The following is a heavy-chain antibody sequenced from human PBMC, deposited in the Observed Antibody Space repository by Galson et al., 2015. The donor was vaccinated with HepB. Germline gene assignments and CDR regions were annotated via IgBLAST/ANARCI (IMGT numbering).Heavy chain of an antibody. V-gene: IGHV1-69*13. J-gene: IGHJ6*03. CDR1: GGTFSSYA. CDR2: IIPIFGTA. D-gene: IGHD5-18*01. CDR3: ARGRKKYSYGYSYYYYMDV. Sequence: SVKVSCKASGGTFSSYAISWVRQAPGQGLEWMGGIIPIFGTANYAQKFQGRVTITADESTSTAYMELSSLRSEDTAVYYCARGRKKYSYGYSYYYYMDVWGKGTTVTVSS.